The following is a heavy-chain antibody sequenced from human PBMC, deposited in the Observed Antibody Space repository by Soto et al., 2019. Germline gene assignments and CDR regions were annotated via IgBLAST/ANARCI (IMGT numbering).Heavy chain of an antibody. CDR2: IHPSGGGS. CDR1: GYTLNTYY. J-gene: IGHJ4*01. CDR3: AITSTPYYSHSTGYQHLDY. Sequence: ASVKVSCKPSGYTLNTYYLHWVRQAPGQGLEWMGIIHPSGGGSTYAQKFLGRVTMTRDTSTSTVFMELSSLRSEDTAVYYCAITSTPYYSHSTGYQHLDYLGQGTLLTVSS. D-gene: IGHD3-22*01. V-gene: IGHV1-46*02.